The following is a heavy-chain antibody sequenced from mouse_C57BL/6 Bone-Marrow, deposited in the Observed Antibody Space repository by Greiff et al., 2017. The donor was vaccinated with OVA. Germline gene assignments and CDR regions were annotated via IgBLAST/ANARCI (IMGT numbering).Heavy chain of an antibody. CDR3: ASHGSFYAMDY. V-gene: IGHV2-2*01. D-gene: IGHD2-2*01. CDR2: IWSGGST. Sequence: VMLQQSGPGLVQPSQSLSITCTVSGFSLTSYGVHWVRQSPGKGLEWLGVIWSGGSTDYNAAFISRLSISKDNSKSQVFFKMNSLQADDTAIYYCASHGSFYAMDYWGQGTSVTVSS. J-gene: IGHJ4*01. CDR1: GFSLTSYG.